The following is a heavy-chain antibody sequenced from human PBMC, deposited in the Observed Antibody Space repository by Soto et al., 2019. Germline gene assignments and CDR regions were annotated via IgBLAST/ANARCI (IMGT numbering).Heavy chain of an antibody. D-gene: IGHD3-3*01. Sequence: KTSETLSLTCTVSGASISTQSWNWIRQAPGKGLEWIGYLYYSGTINYNPSLKSRVTISADTSKNQVSLKLTSVTAADTAVYFCARGLSWSPYFESWGQGILVTVSS. CDR2: LYYSGTI. V-gene: IGHV4-59*11. CDR3: ARGLSWSPYFES. J-gene: IGHJ4*02. CDR1: GASISTQS.